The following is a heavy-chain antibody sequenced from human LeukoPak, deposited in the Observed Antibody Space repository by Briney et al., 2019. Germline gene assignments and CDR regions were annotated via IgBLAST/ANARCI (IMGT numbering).Heavy chain of an antibody. CDR3: ARKASSYDFWSGYRYYYYMDV. CDR1: GGSISSSSYY. Sequence: SETLSLTCTVSGGSISSSSYYWGWIRQPPGKGLEWIGSIYYSGSTYYNPSLKSRVTISVDTSKNQFSLKLSSVTAADTAVYYCARKASSYDFWSGYRYYYYMDVWGKGTTVTVSS. V-gene: IGHV4-39*07. J-gene: IGHJ6*03. CDR2: IYYSGST. D-gene: IGHD3-3*01.